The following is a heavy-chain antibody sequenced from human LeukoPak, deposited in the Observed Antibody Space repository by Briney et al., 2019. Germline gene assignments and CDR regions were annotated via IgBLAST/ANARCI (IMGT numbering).Heavy chain of an antibody. CDR3: ARDLSGWYIESDAFDI. Sequence: GGSLRLSCAASGFTFSSYSMNWVRQAPGKGLEWVSSISSSSSYIYYADSVKGRFTISRDNAMNSLYLQMNSLRAEDTAVYYCARDLSGWYIESDAFDIWGQGTVVTVSS. D-gene: IGHD6-19*01. CDR1: GFTFSSYS. CDR2: ISSSSSYI. J-gene: IGHJ3*02. V-gene: IGHV3-21*01.